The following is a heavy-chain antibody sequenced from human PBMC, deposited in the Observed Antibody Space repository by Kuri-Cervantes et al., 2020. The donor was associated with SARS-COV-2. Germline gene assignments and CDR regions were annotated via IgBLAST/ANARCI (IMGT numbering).Heavy chain of an antibody. CDR2: ISGSGGST. CDR1: GFSFSSHD. V-gene: IGHV3-23*01. Sequence: LSLTCAASGFSFSSHDMHWVRQAPGKGLEWVSAISGSGGSTYYADSVKGRFTISRDNSKNTLYLQMNSLRAEDTAVYYCASSGWDYYDSSGYYYYYYGMDVWGQGTTVTVSS. D-gene: IGHD3-22*01. CDR3: ASSGWDYYDSSGYYYYYYGMDV. J-gene: IGHJ6*02.